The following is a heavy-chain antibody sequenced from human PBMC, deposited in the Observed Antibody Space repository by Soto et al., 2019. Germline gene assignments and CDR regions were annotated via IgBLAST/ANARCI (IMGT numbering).Heavy chain of an antibody. CDR3: ARQIYDSDTGPNFQYYFDS. Sequence: PGESLKISCNGSGYSFAGYWITWVRQKPGKGLDWMGRIDPSDSQTYYSPSFRGHVTISATKSITTVFLQWSSLRASDTAMYYCARQIYDSDTGPNFQYYFDSWGQGTPVTVSS. CDR1: GYSFAGYW. V-gene: IGHV5-10-1*01. CDR2: IDPSDSQT. J-gene: IGHJ4*02. D-gene: IGHD3-22*01.